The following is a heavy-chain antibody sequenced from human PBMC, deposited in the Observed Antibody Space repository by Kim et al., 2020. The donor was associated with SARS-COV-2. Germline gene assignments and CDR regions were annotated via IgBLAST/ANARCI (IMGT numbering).Heavy chain of an antibody. CDR1: GGSISSGGYS. D-gene: IGHD3-3*01. Sequence: SETLSLTCAVSGGSISSGGYSWSWIRQPPGKGLEWIGYIYHSGSTYYNPSLKSRVTISVDRSKNQFSLKLSSVTAADTAVYYCARVQANYDFWGGSLMGAFD. V-gene: IGHV4-30-2*01. J-gene: IGHJ3*02. CDR2: IYHSGST. CDR3: ARVQANYDFWGGSLMGAFD.